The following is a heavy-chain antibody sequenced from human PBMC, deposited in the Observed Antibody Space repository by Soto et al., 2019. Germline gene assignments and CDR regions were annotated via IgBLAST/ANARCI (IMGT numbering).Heavy chain of an antibody. Sequence: PGGSLRLSCAASGFTVSSNYMSWVRQAPGKGLEWVSVIYSGGSTYYADSVRGRFTIYRDNSKNTLYLQMKSLRAEDTAVYYCARDPPATRHGMDVWGQGTTVTVS. CDR1: GFTVSSNY. V-gene: IGHV3-53*01. J-gene: IGHJ6*02. CDR2: IYSGGST. CDR3: ARDPPATRHGMDV.